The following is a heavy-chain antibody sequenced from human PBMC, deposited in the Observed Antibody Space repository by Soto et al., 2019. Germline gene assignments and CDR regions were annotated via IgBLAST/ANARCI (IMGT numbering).Heavy chain of an antibody. Sequence: PGGSLRRSCAASGYTFSDYYMSWIRQAPGKGLEWVSYISSSSSYTNYADSVKGRFTISRDNAKNSLYLQMNSLRAEDTAVYYCASCRYSSSCSQHWGQGTLVTVSS. CDR2: ISSSSSYT. CDR1: GYTFSDYY. CDR3: ASCRYSSSCSQH. V-gene: IGHV3-11*03. D-gene: IGHD6-13*01. J-gene: IGHJ1*01.